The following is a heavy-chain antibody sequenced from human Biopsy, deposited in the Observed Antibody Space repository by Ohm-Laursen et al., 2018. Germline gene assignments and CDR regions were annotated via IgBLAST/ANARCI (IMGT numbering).Heavy chain of an antibody. CDR3: ALQSVAQMKNFDY. V-gene: IGHV1-18*01. Sequence: SVKVSCKASGYTYTSYGISWVRQAPGQGLEWMGWISPKSGGTNYAQKFQGNITMTKNTSMSTAYMEMSRLRSDDTAVYYCALQSVAQMKNFDYWGQGTLVTVSS. CDR2: ISPKSGGT. D-gene: IGHD6-19*01. J-gene: IGHJ4*02. CDR1: GYTYTSYG.